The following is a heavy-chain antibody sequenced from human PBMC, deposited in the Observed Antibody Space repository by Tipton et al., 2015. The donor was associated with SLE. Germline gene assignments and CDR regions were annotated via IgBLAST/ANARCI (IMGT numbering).Heavy chain of an antibody. V-gene: IGHV1-69*13. CDR2: DVPGYGPP. Sequence: QLVQSGAEVRKPGSSVKVSCRSSGGFFSNSAFSWVRQAPAQGFPWMGGDVPGYGPPNYAPKFQGRVTIGADESTNTVYLELVNLRSEDTATYYCARGNTIFGLTIMYYFDSWGPGTLVTVSS. CDR1: GGFFSNSA. CDR3: ARGNTIFGLTIMYYFDS. D-gene: IGHD3-3*01. J-gene: IGHJ4*02.